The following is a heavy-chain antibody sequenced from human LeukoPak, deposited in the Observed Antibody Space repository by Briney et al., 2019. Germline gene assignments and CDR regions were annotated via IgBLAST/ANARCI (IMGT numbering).Heavy chain of an antibody. V-gene: IGHV1-2*02. D-gene: IGHD5-18*01. CDR3: ARDVDTSFDY. Sequence: ASVKVSCKSSGYTFTGYYMHLVRQAPGQGLEWMGWINPNSGGTNYAQKFQGRVTMTRNTSISTAYMELSSLRSEDTAVYYCARDVDTSFDYWGQGTMVTVSS. J-gene: IGHJ4*02. CDR2: INPNSGGT. CDR1: GYTFTGYY.